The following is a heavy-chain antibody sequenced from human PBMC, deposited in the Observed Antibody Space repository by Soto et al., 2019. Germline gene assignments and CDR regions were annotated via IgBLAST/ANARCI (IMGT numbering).Heavy chain of an antibody. CDR1: GGSFSAYH. CDR3: AMSMNYYRHHHWGFDF. V-gene: IGHV4-34*02. Sequence: QVQLRQWGAGLLRPSATLSLTCAVYGGSFSAYHWSWIRPFPGKGLEWIGEIDHTARTNYNPSVKSRVPRSVDTSKNQFAWKPTSVPAANTAGDYCAMSMNYYRHHHWGFDFWGQGTQVTVSS. J-gene: IGHJ4*02. CDR2: IDHTART. D-gene: IGHD3-16*02.